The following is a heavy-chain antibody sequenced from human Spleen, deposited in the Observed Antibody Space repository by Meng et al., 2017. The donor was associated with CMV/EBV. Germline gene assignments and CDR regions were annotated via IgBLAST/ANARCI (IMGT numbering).Heavy chain of an antibody. J-gene: IGHJ6*02. V-gene: IGHV3-23*01. CDR1: GFTFSTYG. D-gene: IGHD2-2*02. CDR3: ARGYPNYYYGMDV. Sequence: GESLKISCVASGFTFSTYGMSWVRQAPGKGLEWVSVIRGSDGSTHYADSAKGRFTISRDYAKNTLYVQMNSLRAEDTTVYYCARGYPNYYYGMDVWGQGTTVTVSS. CDR2: IRGSDGST.